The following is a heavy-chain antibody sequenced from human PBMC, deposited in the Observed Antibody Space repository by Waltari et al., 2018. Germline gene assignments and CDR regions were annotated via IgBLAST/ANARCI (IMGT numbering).Heavy chain of an antibody. CDR1: GGSISSSRYY. J-gene: IGHJ4*02. CDR2: IYYSGST. CDR3: ARPGCTNGVCYPIGSFDY. Sequence: QLQLQESGPGLVKPSETLSLTCTVSGGSISSSRYYWGWIRQPPGKGLEWIGSIYYSGSTYYNPSLKSRVTISVDTSKNQFSLKLSSVTAADTAVYYCARPGCTNGVCYPIGSFDYWGQGTLVTVSS. D-gene: IGHD2-8*01. V-gene: IGHV4-39*01.